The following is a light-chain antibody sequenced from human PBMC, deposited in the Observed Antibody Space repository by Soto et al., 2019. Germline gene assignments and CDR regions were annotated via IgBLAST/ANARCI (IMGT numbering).Light chain of an antibody. CDR2: GAS. CDR1: EIIDFN. J-gene: IGKJ4*01. V-gene: IGKV3-15*01. Sequence: EIVMTQSPATLSVSPGERVTLSCRASEIIDFNLAWYQQKPGQAPRLLIYGASNRATEIPARFSGSGSGTVFTHTLSSLQSEDFALYYYQLYNNWLTFGGGTKVDIK. CDR3: QLYNNWLT.